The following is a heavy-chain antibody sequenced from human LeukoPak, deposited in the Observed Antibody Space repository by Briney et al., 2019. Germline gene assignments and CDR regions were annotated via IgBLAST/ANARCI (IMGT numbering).Heavy chain of an antibody. V-gene: IGHV4-39*01. J-gene: IGHJ6*03. CDR3: ASQENYYYYMDV. Sequence: WFRQPPGKGLEWIGSIYYSGSTYYNPSLKSRVTISVDTSKNQFSLKLSSVTAADTAVYYCASQENYYYYMDVWGKGTTVTISS. CDR2: IYYSGST.